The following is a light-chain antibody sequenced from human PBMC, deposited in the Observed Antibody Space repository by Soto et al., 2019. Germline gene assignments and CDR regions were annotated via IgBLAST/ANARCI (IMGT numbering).Light chain of an antibody. CDR1: SSDVGGYNY. V-gene: IGLV2-14*01. Sequence: QSALTQPASVSGSPGQSITISCTGTSSDVGGYNYVSWYQQHPGKAPKLMIYDVSNRPSGVSNRFSGSKSGNTASLTISVLHAEDEADYYCSSYTSSSTLVFGGGTQLTVL. CDR3: SSYTSSSTLV. J-gene: IGLJ2*01. CDR2: DVS.